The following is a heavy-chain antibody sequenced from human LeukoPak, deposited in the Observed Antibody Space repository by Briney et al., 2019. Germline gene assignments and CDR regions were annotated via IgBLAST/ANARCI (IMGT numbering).Heavy chain of an antibody. CDR1: GGSISSGGYS. CDR3: ARDKPYSGSYSGLDY. V-gene: IGHV4-61*08. Sequence: SETLSLTCAVSGGSISSGGYSWSWIRQPPGKGLEWIGRIYSSGNTNCNPSLKSRVTMSVDTSKNQFSLKLSSVTAADTAVYYCARDKPYSGSYSGLDYWGQGTLVTVSS. J-gene: IGHJ4*02. CDR2: IYSSGNT. D-gene: IGHD1-26*01.